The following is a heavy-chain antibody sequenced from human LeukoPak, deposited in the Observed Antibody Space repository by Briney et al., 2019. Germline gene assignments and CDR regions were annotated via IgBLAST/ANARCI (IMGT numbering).Heavy chain of an antibody. CDR3: ARTPPPRGYSYGYYYYGMGV. CDR1: GGTFSSYA. Sequence: GTSVKVSCKASGGTFSSYAISWVRQAPGQGLEWMGRIIPILGIANYAQKFQGRVTITADKSTSTAYMELSSLRSEDTAVYYCARTPPPRGYSYGYYYYGMGVWGQGTTVTVSS. V-gene: IGHV1-69*04. CDR2: IIPILGIA. D-gene: IGHD5-18*01. J-gene: IGHJ6*02.